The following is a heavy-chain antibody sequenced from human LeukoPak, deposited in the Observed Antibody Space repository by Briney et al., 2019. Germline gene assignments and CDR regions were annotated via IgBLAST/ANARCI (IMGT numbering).Heavy chain of an antibody. CDR2: ISSSSSYI. CDR1: GFTFSSYS. V-gene: IGHV3-21*01. CDR3: AKGNVGARDYYFDY. J-gene: IGHJ4*02. Sequence: GGSLRLSCAASGFTFSSYSMNWVRQAPGKGLEGVSSISSSSSYIYYADSMKGRFTISRDNAKNSLYLQMNSLRAEDTAVYYCAKGNVGARDYYFDYWGQGTLVTVSS. D-gene: IGHD1-26*01.